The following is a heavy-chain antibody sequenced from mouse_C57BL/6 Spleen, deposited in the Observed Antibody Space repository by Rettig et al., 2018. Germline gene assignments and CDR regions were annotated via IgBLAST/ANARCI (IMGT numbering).Heavy chain of an antibody. Sequence: WIGRIDPNSGGTKYNEKFKSKATLTVDKPSSTAYMQLSSLTSEDSAVYYCANLLWAYWGQGTLVTVSA. CDR3: ANLLWAY. D-gene: IGHD2-1*01. J-gene: IGHJ3*01. CDR2: IDPNSGGT. V-gene: IGHV1-72*01.